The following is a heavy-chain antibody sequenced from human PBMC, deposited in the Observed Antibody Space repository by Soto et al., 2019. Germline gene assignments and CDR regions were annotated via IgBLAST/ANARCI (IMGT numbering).Heavy chain of an antibody. CDR1: GYTLTELS. J-gene: IGHJ5*02. Sequence: ASVKVSCKVSGYTLTELSMHWVRQAPGKGLEWMGGFDPEDGETIYAQKFQGRVTMTEDTSTDTAYMELSSLRSEDTAVYYCAGGTYTERPSWFDPWGQGTLVTVSS. CDR3: AGGTYTERPSWFDP. CDR2: FDPEDGET. D-gene: IGHD1-1*01. V-gene: IGHV1-24*01.